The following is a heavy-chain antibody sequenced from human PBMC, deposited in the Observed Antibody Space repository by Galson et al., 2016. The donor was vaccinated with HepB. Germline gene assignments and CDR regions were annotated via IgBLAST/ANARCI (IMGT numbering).Heavy chain of an antibody. Sequence: SLRLSCAASGFSFNIYAMSWVRQAPGKGLEWVSGISGSGDGTYYADSVKGRFTISRDNFKDMLYLQMDSLRAEDTAIYFCAKDRGYHDSDSGEFDYWGQGTLVTGSS. CDR2: ISGSGDGT. CDR1: GFSFNIYA. D-gene: IGHD3-3*01. CDR3: AKDRGYHDSDSGEFDY. V-gene: IGHV3-23*01. J-gene: IGHJ4*02.